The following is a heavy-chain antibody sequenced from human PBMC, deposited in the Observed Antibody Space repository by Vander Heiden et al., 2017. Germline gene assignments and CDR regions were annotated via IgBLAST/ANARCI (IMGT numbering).Heavy chain of an antibody. Sequence: EVQLLESGGGLVQPGGSLRLPCPASVFTFTSHAMRWLRQAPGKGLEWVSAISGSGGSTYYADSVKGRFTISRDNSKNTLYLQMNSLRAEDTPVYYCAKGRAVAGSAEYFQHWGQGTLVTVSS. CDR3: AKGRAVAGSAEYFQH. V-gene: IGHV3-23*01. CDR1: VFTFTSHA. J-gene: IGHJ1*01. D-gene: IGHD6-19*01. CDR2: ISGSGGST.